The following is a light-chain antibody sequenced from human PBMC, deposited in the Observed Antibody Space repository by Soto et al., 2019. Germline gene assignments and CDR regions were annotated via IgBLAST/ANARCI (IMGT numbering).Light chain of an antibody. J-gene: IGKJ5*01. Sequence: DIQMTQSASSLSASVGDRVTITCQASQVISNYLNWYQQKPGKAPKLLIYDISTLEIGVPSRFSGSGSGTDFTLTITNLHPEDFATYFCQQGYDTPITFGQGTRLEIK. CDR3: QQGYDTPIT. CDR2: DIS. CDR1: QVISNY. V-gene: IGKV1-33*01.